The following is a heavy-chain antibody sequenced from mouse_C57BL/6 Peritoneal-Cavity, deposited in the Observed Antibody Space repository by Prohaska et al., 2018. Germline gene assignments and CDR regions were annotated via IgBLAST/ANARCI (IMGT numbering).Heavy chain of an antibody. J-gene: IGHJ1*03. CDR2: SYWDDDK. CDR3: ARRIYGNNWYFDV. Sequence: QVTLKESGPGILQSSQTLSLTCSFSGFSLSTSGMGVSWIRQPSGKGLEWLAHSYWDDDKRYNPSLKSRLTISKDTSRNQVFLKITRVDTADTATYYCARRIYGNNWYFDVWGTGTTVTVSS. CDR1: GFSLSTSGMG. V-gene: IGHV8-12*01. D-gene: IGHD2-1*01.